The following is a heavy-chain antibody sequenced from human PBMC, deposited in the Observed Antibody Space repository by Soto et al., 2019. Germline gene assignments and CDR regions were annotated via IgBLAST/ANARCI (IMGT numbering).Heavy chain of an antibody. V-gene: IGHV4-4*02. Sequence: QVQLQESGPGLVKPSETLSLTCDVSTGSMSSNNWWTWVRQPPGKGLEWLGEISHSGSTNYSPSLRSRVTISVDWSRNQFSLKLNSLTAADTAVYYCARGNDYRFEDWGQGTLVTVSS. D-gene: IGHD4-17*01. CDR3: ARGNDYRFED. CDR1: TGSMSSNNW. CDR2: ISHSGST. J-gene: IGHJ4*02.